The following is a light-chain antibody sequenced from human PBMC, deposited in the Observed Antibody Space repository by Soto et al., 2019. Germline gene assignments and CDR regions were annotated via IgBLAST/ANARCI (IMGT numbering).Light chain of an antibody. CDR1: SSDVGGYNY. J-gene: IGLJ1*01. V-gene: IGLV2-14*03. CDR3: SSYTSLSTPYV. CDR2: DVT. Sequence: QSALTQPASVSGSPGQSITISCTGTSSDVGGYNYVAWYQQHPGRAPKLIIYDVTNRPSGVSDRFSGSKSGNAASLTIIGLQADDEADYHCSSYTSLSTPYVFGTGTKVTVL.